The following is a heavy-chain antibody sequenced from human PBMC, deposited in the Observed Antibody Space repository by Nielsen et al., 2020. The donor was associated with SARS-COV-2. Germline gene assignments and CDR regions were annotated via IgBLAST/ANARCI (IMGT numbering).Heavy chain of an antibody. CDR1: GGTFGSYA. J-gene: IGHJ4*02. D-gene: IGHD2-15*01. V-gene: IGHV1-69*06. Sequence: KVSCKASGGTFGSYAISWVRQAPGQGLEWMGGIIPIFGTANYAQKFQGRVTITADKSTSTAYMELSSLRSEDTAVYYCARRWGYCSGGSCYSPFDYWGQGTLVTVSS. CDR3: ARRWGYCSGGSCYSPFDY. CDR2: IIPIFGTA.